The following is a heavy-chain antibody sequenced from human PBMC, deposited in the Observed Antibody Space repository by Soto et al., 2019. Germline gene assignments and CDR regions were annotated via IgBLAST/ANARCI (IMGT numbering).Heavy chain of an antibody. V-gene: IGHV4-59*01. Sequence: SETLSLTCTVSGASISEYYWSWIRQPPGKGLEWIGYMYYSETTVYNPSLKSRVTISVDTSKNQVSLNLNSATAADTAVYYCARANSRSSYKSQYKWFDSWGQETLVTVS. CDR1: GASISEYY. D-gene: IGHD6-13*01. CDR2: MYYSETT. CDR3: ARANSRSSYKSQYKWFDS. J-gene: IGHJ5*01.